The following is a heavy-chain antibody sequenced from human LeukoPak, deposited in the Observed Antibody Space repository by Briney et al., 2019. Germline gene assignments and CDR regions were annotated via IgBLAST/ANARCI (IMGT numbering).Heavy chain of an antibody. J-gene: IGHJ4*02. Sequence: PGGSLRLSCAASGFTFSSFWMHWVRQVPGKGLVWVSRVNSDGTSTTYADSVKGRFTISRDNAKNSLYLQMNSLRAEDTAVYYCARDEYNWINDYYGSGNYATGFDYWGQGTLVTVSS. V-gene: IGHV3-74*01. D-gene: IGHD3-10*01. CDR3: ARDEYNWINDYYGSGNYATGFDY. CDR2: VNSDGTST. CDR1: GFTFSSFW.